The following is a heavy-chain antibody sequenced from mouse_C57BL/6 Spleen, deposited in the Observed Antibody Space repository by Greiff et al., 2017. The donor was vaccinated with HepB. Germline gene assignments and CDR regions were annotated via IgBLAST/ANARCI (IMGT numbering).Heavy chain of an antibody. V-gene: IGHV6-6*01. CDR1: GFTFSDAW. J-gene: IGHJ1*03. Sequence: EVKVEESGGGLVQPGGSMKLSCAASGFTFSDAWMDWVRQSPEKGLEWVAEIRNKANNHATYYAESVKGRFTISRDDSKSSVYLQMNSLRAEDTGIYYCTNYYGSRGYWYFDVWGTGTTVTVSS. CDR2: IRNKANNHAT. CDR3: TNYYGSRGYWYFDV. D-gene: IGHD1-1*01.